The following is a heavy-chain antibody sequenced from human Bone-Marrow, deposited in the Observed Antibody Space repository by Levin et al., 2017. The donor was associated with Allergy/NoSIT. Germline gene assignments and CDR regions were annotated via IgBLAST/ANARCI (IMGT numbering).Heavy chain of an antibody. Sequence: GGSLRLSCAASGFTFSSYAMHWVRQAPGKGLEWVAVISYDGSNKYYADSVKGRFTISRDNSKNTLYLQMNSLRAEDTAVYYCASWVGGGDYVPFDYWGQGTLVTVSS. CDR3: ASWVGGGDYVPFDY. V-gene: IGHV3-30-3*01. J-gene: IGHJ4*02. D-gene: IGHD4-17*01. CDR2: ISYDGSNK. CDR1: GFTFSSYA.